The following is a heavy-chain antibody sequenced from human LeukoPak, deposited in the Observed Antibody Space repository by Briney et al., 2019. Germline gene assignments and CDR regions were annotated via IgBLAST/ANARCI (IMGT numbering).Heavy chain of an antibody. V-gene: IGHV3-30*04. CDR2: ISYDGRNK. J-gene: IGHJ6*04. CDR1: GFTFSNYA. Sequence: GRSLRLSCAASGFTFSNYAMHWVRQAPGKGLEWMSVISYDGRNKYFADSVKGRFTISRDNSKNTVYVQMNSLRAEDTAVYYCTKDLNYAIDVWGKGTTVTISS. CDR3: TKDLNYAIDV.